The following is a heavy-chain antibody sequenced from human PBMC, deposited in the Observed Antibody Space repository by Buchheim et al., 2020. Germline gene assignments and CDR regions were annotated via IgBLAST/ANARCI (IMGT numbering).Heavy chain of an antibody. CDR1: GGSISSSSYY. D-gene: IGHD4-11*01. CDR2: IYYSGST. V-gene: IGHV4-39*01. Sequence: QLQLQESGPGLVKPSETLSLTCTVSGGSISSSSYYWGWIRQPPGKGLEWLGSIYYSGSTYYNTSLKSRVTISVDTYKNQFSLKLSSVTAADSAVYYCASTPPTVTYYYYGRDVCGQGTT. CDR3: ASTPPTVTYYYYGRDV. J-gene: IGHJ6*02.